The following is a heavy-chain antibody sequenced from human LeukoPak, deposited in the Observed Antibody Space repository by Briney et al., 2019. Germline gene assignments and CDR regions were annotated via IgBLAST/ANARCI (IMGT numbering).Heavy chain of an antibody. CDR3: AKGPYYYMDV. V-gene: IGHV3-30*02. J-gene: IGHJ6*03. Sequence: GGSLRLSCVASGFTISNYGMYWVRQAPGKGLVWVAFIHCDGSNKYYADSVKGRFTISRDNSKNTLYLQMNSLRGEDTAVYYCAKGPYYYMDVWGKGTTVTVS. CDR1: GFTISNYG. CDR2: IHCDGSNK.